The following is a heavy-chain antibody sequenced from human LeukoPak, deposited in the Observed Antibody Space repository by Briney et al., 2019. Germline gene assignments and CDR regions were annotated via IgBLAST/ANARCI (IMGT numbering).Heavy chain of an antibody. CDR3: ARVSSTWYLDY. D-gene: IGHD6-13*01. V-gene: IGHV3-21*01. CDR2: ISSGSRDI. J-gene: IGHJ4*02. Sequence: GGSLRLSCAASGFTFSIYTMNWVRQAPGKGLEWVSSISSGSRDIYYADSVKGRFTISRDNAKNSLYLQMNSLRIEDTAVYYCARVSSTWYLDYWGQGTLVTVSS. CDR1: GFTFSIYT.